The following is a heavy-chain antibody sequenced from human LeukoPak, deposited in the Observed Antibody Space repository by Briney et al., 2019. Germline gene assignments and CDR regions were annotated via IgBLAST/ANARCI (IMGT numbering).Heavy chain of an antibody. D-gene: IGHD3-10*01. J-gene: IGHJ4*02. V-gene: IGHV3-30*18. CDR1: GFTFSSYG. CDR2: ISYDGSNK. CDR3: AKSHFLWFGDFDY. Sequence: GGSLRLSCAASGFTFSSYGMHWVRQAPGKGLEWVAVISYDGSNKYYADSVKGRFTISRDNSKNTLYLQMNSLRAEDTAVYYCAKSHFLWFGDFDYWGQGTLVTVSS.